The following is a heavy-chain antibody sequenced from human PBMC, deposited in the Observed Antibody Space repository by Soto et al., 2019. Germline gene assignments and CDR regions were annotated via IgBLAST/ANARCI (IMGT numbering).Heavy chain of an antibody. Sequence: GGSLRLSCAASGFTFSSYAMSWVRQAPGKGLEWVSAISGSGGSTYYADSVKGRFTISRDNSKNTLYLQMNSLRAEDTAVYYCANLGSLNSYSGSYWGTFDYWGQGTLVTVSS. CDR1: GFTFSSYA. CDR3: ANLGSLNSYSGSYWGTFDY. J-gene: IGHJ4*02. CDR2: ISGSGGST. V-gene: IGHV3-23*01. D-gene: IGHD1-26*01.